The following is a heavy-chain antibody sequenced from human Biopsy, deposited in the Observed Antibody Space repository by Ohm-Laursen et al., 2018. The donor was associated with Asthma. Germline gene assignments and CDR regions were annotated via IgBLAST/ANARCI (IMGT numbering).Heavy chain of an antibody. V-gene: IGHV1-24*01. CDR2: HDHEEGGT. Sequence: PVKVPCKISGYSLTDLSMHWVRQAPGQGLEWMGGHDHEEGGTVNARRFQGRVTMTEDTSTDTAYMELSSLSSDDTAVYYCASDFPKDYVRYNFQFWGQGTLVTVSS. CDR3: ASDFPKDYVRYNFQF. D-gene: IGHD4-17*01. CDR1: GYSLTDLS. J-gene: IGHJ4*02.